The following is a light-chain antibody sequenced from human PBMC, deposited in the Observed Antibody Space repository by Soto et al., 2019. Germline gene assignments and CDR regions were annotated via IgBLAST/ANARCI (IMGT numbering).Light chain of an antibody. CDR2: DAT. CDR1: TGAVTSGHY. Sequence: QAVVTQEPSLTVSPGETVTLTCGSSTGAVTSGHYPHWIQQKPGQAPRTLIYDATNKQSWTPARFSVSLLGGKAALTLSGAQPEDEGDYYCSLSYDGARIFGGGTKLTVL. V-gene: IGLV7-46*01. CDR3: SLSYDGARI. J-gene: IGLJ2*01.